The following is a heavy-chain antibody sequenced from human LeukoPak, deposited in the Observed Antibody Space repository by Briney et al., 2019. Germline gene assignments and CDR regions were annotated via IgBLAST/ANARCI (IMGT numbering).Heavy chain of an antibody. CDR3: AKANIVSTIGWYFDL. CDR1: GFTLTTYT. CDR2: ITAIGSTT. V-gene: IGHV3-23*01. J-gene: IGHJ2*01. Sequence: GGSLRLSCAASGFTLTTYTIGWVRRVPGKGLEWVSLITAIGSTTYYADSVKGRFTISRDSSTSTLYLQMNTLRAEDTAVYYCAKANIVSTIGWYFDLWGRGTLVTVSS. D-gene: IGHD5/OR15-5a*01.